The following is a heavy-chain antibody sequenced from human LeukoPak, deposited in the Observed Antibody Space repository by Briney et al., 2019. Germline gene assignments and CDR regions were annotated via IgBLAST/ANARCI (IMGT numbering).Heavy chain of an antibody. J-gene: IGHJ6*03. D-gene: IGHD4-17*01. V-gene: IGHV3-48*01. CDR2: ISSSSSTI. CDR3: AREGGDPRDYYYYYMDV. Sequence: GGSLRLSCAASGFTFSSYSMNWVRQAPGKGLEWVSYISSSSSTIYYADSAKGRFTISRDNAKNSLYLQMNSLRAEDTAVYYCAREGGDPRDYYYYYMDVWGKGTTVTVSS. CDR1: GFTFSSYS.